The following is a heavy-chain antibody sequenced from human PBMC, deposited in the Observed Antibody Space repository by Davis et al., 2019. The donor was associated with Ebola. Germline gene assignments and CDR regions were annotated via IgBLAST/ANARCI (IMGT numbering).Heavy chain of an antibody. CDR2: IRSKVYSYAT. Sequence: GGSLRLSCAASGFTFSDHYMDWVRQAPGKGLEWVGRIRSKVYSYATEYAASVKGRFAFARDDSKNSLYLQMNSLKIEDTAVYYCARVRWTSGYYFDYWGQGTLVTVSS. V-gene: IGHV3-72*01. CDR1: GFTFSDHY. J-gene: IGHJ4*02. CDR3: ARVRWTSGYYFDY. D-gene: IGHD3-22*01.